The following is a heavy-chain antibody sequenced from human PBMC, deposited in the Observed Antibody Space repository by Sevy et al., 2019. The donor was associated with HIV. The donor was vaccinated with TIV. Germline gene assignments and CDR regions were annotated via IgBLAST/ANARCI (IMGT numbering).Heavy chain of an antibody. CDR1: GFTFSNAW. V-gene: IGHV3-15*07. J-gene: IGHJ3*02. CDR3: TTYSSGWYYDAFDI. D-gene: IGHD6-19*01. CDR2: IKSKTDGGTT. Sequence: GGSLRLSCAASGFTFSNAWMNWVRQAPGKGLEWVGRIKSKTDGGTTDYAASVKGRFTISRDDSKNTLYLQMNSLKTEDTAVYYCTTYSSGWYYDAFDIWGQGTMVTVSS.